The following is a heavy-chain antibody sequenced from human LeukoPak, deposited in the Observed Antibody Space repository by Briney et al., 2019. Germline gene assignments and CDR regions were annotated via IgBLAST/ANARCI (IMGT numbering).Heavy chain of an antibody. D-gene: IGHD6-13*01. CDR3: ARDLGSSWYSHGYYYGMDV. V-gene: IGHV3-66*01. J-gene: IGHJ6*02. CDR2: IYSGGST. Sequence: GGSLRLSCAASGFTFSSYAMSWVRQAPGKGLEWVSVIYSGGSTYYADSVKGRFTISRDNSKNTLYLQMNSLRAEDTAVYYCARDLGSSWYSHGYYYGMDVWGQGTTVTVSS. CDR1: GFTFSSYA.